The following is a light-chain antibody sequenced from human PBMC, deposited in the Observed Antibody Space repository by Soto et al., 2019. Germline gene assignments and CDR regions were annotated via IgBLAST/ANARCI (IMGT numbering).Light chain of an antibody. V-gene: IGKV1-5*03. CDR3: QQYNDKWT. CDR2: KAS. CDR1: QSIRSW. J-gene: IGKJ1*01. Sequence: DIQMTQSPSTLSASVGDRVTITCRASQSIRSWLAWYQQKPVTAPKLLIYKASTLQSGVPARFSGSGSGTEFTLTISSLQPDDSATYYCQQYNDKWTFGQGSKVE.